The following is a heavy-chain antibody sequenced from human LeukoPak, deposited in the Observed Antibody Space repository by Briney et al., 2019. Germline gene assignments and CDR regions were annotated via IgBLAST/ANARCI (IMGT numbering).Heavy chain of an antibody. J-gene: IGHJ4*02. Sequence: SGGSLRLSCAASGFTFSSYAMSWVRQAPGKGLEWVSGISSSGGSTYYADSVKGRFTISRDNSKSTLYLQMNSLRAEDTAVYNCATPLSSGNDYWGQGTLVTVSS. D-gene: IGHD3-10*01. CDR3: ATPLSSGNDY. CDR2: ISSSGGST. CDR1: GFTFSSYA. V-gene: IGHV3-23*01.